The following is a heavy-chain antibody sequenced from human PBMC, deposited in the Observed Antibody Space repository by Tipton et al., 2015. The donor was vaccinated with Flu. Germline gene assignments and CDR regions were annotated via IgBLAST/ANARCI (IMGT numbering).Heavy chain of an antibody. CDR2: IYSGGST. CDR3: HRSGGVYGKDYYYYGMDV. Sequence: SLRLSCAASGFTVSSNYMSWVRQAPGKGLEWVSVIYSGGSTYYADSVKGRFTISRDNSKNTLHLQMNSLRAEDTAVYYCHRSGGVYGKDYYYYGMDVRGQGTTVTVSS. V-gene: IGHV3-53*01. D-gene: IGHD3-16*01. J-gene: IGHJ6*02. CDR1: GFTVSSNY.